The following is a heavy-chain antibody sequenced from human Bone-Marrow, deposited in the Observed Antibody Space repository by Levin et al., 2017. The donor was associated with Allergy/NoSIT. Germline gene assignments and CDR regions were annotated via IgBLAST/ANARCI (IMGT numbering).Heavy chain of an antibody. V-gene: IGHV1-2*02. CDR2: INPNSGGT. CDR3: ARLVVRLRGPIAARDY. J-gene: IGHJ4*02. CDR1: GYTFTGYY. D-gene: IGHD6-6*01. Sequence: ASVKVSCKASGYTFTGYYMHWVRQAPGQGLEWMGWINPNSGGTNYAQKFQGRVTMTRDTSISTAYMELSRLRSDDTAVYYCARLVVRLRGPIAARDYWGQGTLVTVSS.